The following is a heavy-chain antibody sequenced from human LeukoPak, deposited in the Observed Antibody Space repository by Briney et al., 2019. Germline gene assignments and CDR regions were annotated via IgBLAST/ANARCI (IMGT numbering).Heavy chain of an antibody. J-gene: IGHJ4*02. CDR1: GYTFTGHY. CDR3: ARDSSGYYYRFDY. V-gene: IGHV1-46*03. Sequence: ASVKVSCKASGYTFTGHYMHWVRQAAGQGLEWMGRINPNSGSTSYAQKFQGRVTMTRDTSTSAVYMELSSLRSEDTAVYYCARDSSGYYYRFDYWGQGTLVTVSS. D-gene: IGHD3-22*01. CDR2: INPNSGST.